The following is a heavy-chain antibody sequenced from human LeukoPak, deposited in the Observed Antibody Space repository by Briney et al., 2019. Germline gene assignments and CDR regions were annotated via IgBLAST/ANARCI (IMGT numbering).Heavy chain of an antibody. Sequence: GGSLRLSCAASGFTVINNYMSWVRQAPGKGLEWVSVIYSGGDTYYADSVKGRFTISRDNSKNTLYLQMNSLRAEDTAVYYCARVARRRGDSFDIWGQGTMVTVSS. CDR1: GFTVINNY. V-gene: IGHV3-53*01. J-gene: IGHJ3*02. CDR3: ARVARRRGDSFDI. CDR2: IYSGGDT.